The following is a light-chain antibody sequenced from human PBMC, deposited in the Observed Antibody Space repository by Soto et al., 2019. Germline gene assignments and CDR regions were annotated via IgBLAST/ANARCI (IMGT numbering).Light chain of an antibody. J-gene: IGLJ2*01. CDR2: EVS. CDR1: SSDVGGYNY. CDR3: SSTSFTDNSDLVV. Sequence: QSALTQPASVSGSPGQSITISCTGTSSDVGGYNYVSWYQQHPGKAPKLMIYEVSNRPSGVSNRFSGSKSGNTASLTISGLQAEDEADYYCSSTSFTDNSDLVVFGGGTKLTVL. V-gene: IGLV2-14*01.